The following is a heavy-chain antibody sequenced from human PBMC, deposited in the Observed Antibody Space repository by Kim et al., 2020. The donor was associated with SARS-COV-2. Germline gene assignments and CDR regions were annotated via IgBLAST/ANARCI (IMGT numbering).Heavy chain of an antibody. CDR3: ASRAFDI. V-gene: IGHV3-74*01. J-gene: IGHJ3*02. Sequence: GGRTGNAKSVKGRFTSSRENAKNTLYLQMNSLRAEETAVYYCASRAFDIWGQGTMVTVSS. CDR2: GGRT.